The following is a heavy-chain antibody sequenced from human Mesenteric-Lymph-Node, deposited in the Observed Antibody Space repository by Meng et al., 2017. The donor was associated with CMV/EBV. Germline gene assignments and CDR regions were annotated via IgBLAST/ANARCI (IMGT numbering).Heavy chain of an antibody. J-gene: IGHJ4*02. CDR3: ARDPATTVTTYFDY. V-gene: IGHV3-21*01. CDR1: GFTFSSYS. CDR2: ISSSSSYI. D-gene: IGHD4-11*01. Sequence: GESLKISCAASGFTFSSYSMNWVRQAPGKGLEWVSSISSSSSYIYYADSVKGRFTISRDNAKNSLYLQMNSLRAEDTAVYYCARDPATTVTTYFDYWGQGTLVTVSS.